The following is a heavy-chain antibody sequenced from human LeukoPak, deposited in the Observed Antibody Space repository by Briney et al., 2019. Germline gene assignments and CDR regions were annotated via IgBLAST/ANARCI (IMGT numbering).Heavy chain of an antibody. CDR1: GGSINTYY. V-gene: IGHV4-59*01. CDR3: ARGGDYQRHFDY. CDR2: VYHSGTS. J-gene: IGHJ4*02. D-gene: IGHD4-17*01. Sequence: PSETLSLTCTVSGGSINTYYWSWIRQPPGKGLEWIASVYHSGTSNYNPSLKSRVTISVDTSKNQFSLRVNSVTAADTALYYCARGGDYQRHFDYWGQGTLVTVSS.